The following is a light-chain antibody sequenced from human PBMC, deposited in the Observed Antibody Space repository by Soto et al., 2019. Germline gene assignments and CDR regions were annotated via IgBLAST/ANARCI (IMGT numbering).Light chain of an antibody. V-gene: IGLV2-14*01. J-gene: IGLJ1*01. CDR1: SSDVGSYNY. Sequence: QSVLTQPASVSGSPGQSITISCTGTSSDVGSYNYVSWYQQHPGKAPKLTIYEVSDRPSRISSRFSGSKSGNTASLTISGLQTEDEADYYCSSYTSSSTLFGTGTKVTVL. CDR3: SSYTSSSTL. CDR2: EVS.